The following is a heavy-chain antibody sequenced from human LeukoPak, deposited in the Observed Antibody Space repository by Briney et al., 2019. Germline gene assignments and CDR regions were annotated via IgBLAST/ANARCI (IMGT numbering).Heavy chain of an antibody. CDR1: GFTFSDYY. CDR2: ISSSSSYT. V-gene: IGHV3-11*06. Sequence: PGGSLRLSCAASGFTFSDYYMSWIRQAPGKGLEWVSYISSSSSYTNYADSVKGRFTISRDNAKNSLCLQMNSLRAEDTAVYYCARDRSCTNGVCYGAFDIWGHGTRVPVSS. CDR3: ARDRSCTNGVCYGAFDI. D-gene: IGHD2-8*01. J-gene: IGHJ3*02.